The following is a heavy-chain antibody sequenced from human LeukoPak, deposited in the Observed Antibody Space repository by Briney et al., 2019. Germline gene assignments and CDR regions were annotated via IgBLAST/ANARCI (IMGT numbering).Heavy chain of an antibody. Sequence: SETLSLTCAVSGDSISNINWWWSWVRQPPGKGLEWTGEIHDGGSTTYHPSLKSRVTISVDKSKNQFSLTLTSVTAADTAVYFCARGAHYAWNSWGQGTLVTVSS. CDR2: IHDGGST. CDR1: GDSISNINW. V-gene: IGHV4-4*02. J-gene: IGHJ4*02. CDR3: ARGAHYAWNS. D-gene: IGHD3-16*01.